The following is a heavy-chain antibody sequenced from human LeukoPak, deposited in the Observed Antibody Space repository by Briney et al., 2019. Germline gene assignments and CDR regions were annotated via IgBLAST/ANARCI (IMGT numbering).Heavy chain of an antibody. D-gene: IGHD5-18*01. CDR1: GFTFSSYG. V-gene: IGHV3-30*02. Sequence: PGGSLRLSCAASGFTFSSYGMHWVRQAPGRGLEWVAFIRYDGSNKYYADSVKGRFTISRDNSKNKLYLQMNSLRAEDTAVYYCAKKGLSYGLADFDYWGQGTLVTVSS. CDR2: IRYDGSNK. J-gene: IGHJ4*02. CDR3: AKKGLSYGLADFDY.